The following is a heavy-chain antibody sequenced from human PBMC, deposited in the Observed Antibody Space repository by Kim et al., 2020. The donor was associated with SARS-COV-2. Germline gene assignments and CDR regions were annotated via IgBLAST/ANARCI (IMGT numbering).Heavy chain of an antibody. CDR1: GLYI. V-gene: IGHV3-30-3*01. CDR2: MSFDGFSK. Sequence: GGSLRLSCWTSGLYIIHWVRQAPGKGLEWVAAMSFDGFSKYFVDSVKGRFTISRDDSKNAVYLELNSLRDEDSAVYYCAMEGGTSGRCGYFDSWGQGTLVTVSS. D-gene: IGHD2-15*01. CDR3: AMEGGTSGRCGYFDS. J-gene: IGHJ4*02.